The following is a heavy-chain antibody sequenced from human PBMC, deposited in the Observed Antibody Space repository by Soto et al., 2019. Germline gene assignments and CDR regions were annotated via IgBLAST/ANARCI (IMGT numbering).Heavy chain of an antibody. CDR3: AGLRGYAGSPIDY. J-gene: IGHJ4*02. CDR1: GGSIISGY. D-gene: IGHD2-15*01. V-gene: IGHV4-59*01. CDR2: ISYSGNT. Sequence: TLSLTCTVSGGSIISGYWSWIRQPPGKGLEWIGYISYSGNTNYNPSLKSRVTMSVDTPKNQFSLRLSSVTTADTAVYYCAGLRGYAGSPIDYWGQGTLVTVSS.